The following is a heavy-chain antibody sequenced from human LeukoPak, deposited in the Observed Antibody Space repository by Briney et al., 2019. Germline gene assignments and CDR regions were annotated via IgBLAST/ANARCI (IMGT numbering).Heavy chain of an antibody. CDR2: ISPSSSTI. V-gene: IGHV3-48*02. D-gene: IGHD6-13*01. J-gene: IGHJ4*02. CDR1: GFTFTTYN. Sequence: PGGSLRLSCAASGFTFTTYNMNWVRQAPGKGLEWISYISPSSSTIYYADSVKGRFTVSRDNAKNSLYLQMNSLRDEDTAVYYCARLGSIAAAGTPDYWGQGTLVTVSS. CDR3: ARLGSIAAAGTPDY.